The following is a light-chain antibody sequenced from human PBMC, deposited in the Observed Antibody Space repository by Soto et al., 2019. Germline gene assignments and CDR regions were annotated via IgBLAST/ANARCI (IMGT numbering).Light chain of an antibody. CDR1: SSDVGGYNY. Sequence: QSALTQPASVSGSPGQSITISCTGTSSDVGGYNYVSWYQQHPGKAPKFMIYDVSNRPSGVSNRFSGSKSGNTASLTISGLQAEDEPDYYCSSYTTSNTRQIVFGTRTKVTVL. V-gene: IGLV2-14*01. J-gene: IGLJ1*01. CDR2: DVS. CDR3: SSYTTSNTRQIV.